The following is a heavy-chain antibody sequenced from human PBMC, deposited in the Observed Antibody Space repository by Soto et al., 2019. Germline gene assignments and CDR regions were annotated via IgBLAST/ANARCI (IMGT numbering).Heavy chain of an antibody. CDR1: GGSISSGTYY. D-gene: IGHD2-2*01. CDR2: IYYSGST. Sequence: QVQLQESGPGLVKPSQTLSLTCTVSGGSISSGTYYWSWIRKHPGKGLEWIGYIYYSGSTYYNPALKRRVTISVDTSNNQFSLRLSFVTAADTAVYYCARAALVPEGLYYYYHGIDVWGPGTTVTVSS. J-gene: IGHJ6*02. V-gene: IGHV4-31*03. CDR3: ARAALVPEGLYYYYHGIDV.